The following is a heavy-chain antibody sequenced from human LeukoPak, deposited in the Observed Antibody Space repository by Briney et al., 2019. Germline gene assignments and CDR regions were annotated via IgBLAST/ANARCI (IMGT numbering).Heavy chain of an antibody. CDR1: GFIFGSYA. J-gene: IGHJ4*02. V-gene: IGHV3-23*01. CDR3: AKANFDWSYFDY. CDR2: ISGSGNTT. D-gene: IGHD3-9*01. Sequence: GGSLRLSCAASGFIFGSYAMNWVRQAPGRGLEWVSVISGSGNTTYYADSVKGRFTISRDNSKSTVYLQMNSLTAEDTAVYFCAKANFDWSYFDYWGQGTLVTVSS.